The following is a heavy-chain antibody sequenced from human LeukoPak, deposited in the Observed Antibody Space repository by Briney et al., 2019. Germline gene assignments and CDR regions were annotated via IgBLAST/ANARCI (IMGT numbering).Heavy chain of an antibody. CDR1: GFTFSSSW. Sequence: PGGSLRLSCAASGFTFSSSWMHWVRQAPEKGLVWVSRIKPDGSSTNYADSVKGRFTISRDNAKNTVFLQMNSLRAEDTAVYYCAGGRGSYGLWDTWGQGTLVSVSS. D-gene: IGHD3-16*01. V-gene: IGHV3-74*01. CDR3: AGGRGSYGLWDT. J-gene: IGHJ5*02. CDR2: IKPDGSST.